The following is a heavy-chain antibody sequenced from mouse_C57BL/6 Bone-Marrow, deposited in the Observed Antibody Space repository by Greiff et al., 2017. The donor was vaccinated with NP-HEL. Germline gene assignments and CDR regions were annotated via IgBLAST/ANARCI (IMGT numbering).Heavy chain of an antibody. J-gene: IGHJ2*01. CDR3: ARPGTTVVGYYFDY. Sequence: EVQLVESGGGLVKPGGSLKLSCAASGFTFSDYGMHWVRQAPEKGLEWVAYISSGSSTIYYADTVKGRFTISRDNAKNTLFLQMTSLRAEDTAMYYCARPGTTVVGYYFDYWGQGTTLTVSS. D-gene: IGHD1-1*01. CDR2: ISSGSSTI. CDR1: GFTFSDYG. V-gene: IGHV5-17*01.